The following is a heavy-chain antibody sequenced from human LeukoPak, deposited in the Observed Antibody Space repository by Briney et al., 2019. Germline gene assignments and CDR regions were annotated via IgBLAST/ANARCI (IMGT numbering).Heavy chain of an antibody. CDR3: ARVGIAVAGTKGFDY. CDR2: ISSSSSYI. J-gene: IGHJ4*02. D-gene: IGHD6-19*01. CDR1: GFTFSSYS. V-gene: IGHV3-21*01. Sequence: RGSLRLSCAASGFTFSSYSMNWVRQAPGKGLEWVSSISSSSSYIYYADSVKGRFTVSRDNAKNSLYLQMNSLRAEDTAVYYCARVGIAVAGTKGFDYWGQGTLVTVSS.